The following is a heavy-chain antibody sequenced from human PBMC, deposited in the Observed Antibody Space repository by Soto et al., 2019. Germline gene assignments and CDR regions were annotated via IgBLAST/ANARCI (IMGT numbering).Heavy chain of an antibody. D-gene: IGHD2-15*01. CDR3: ARTLRDCSGGSCINWFDP. V-gene: IGHV4-59*01. CDR1: GGSISSYY. CDR2: IYYSGST. J-gene: IGHJ5*02. Sequence: SETLSLTCTVSGGSISSYYWSWIRQPPGKGLEWIGYIYYSGSTNYNPSLKSRVTISVDTSKNQFSLKLSSVTAADTAVYYCARTLRDCSGGSCINWFDPWGQGTLVTVSS.